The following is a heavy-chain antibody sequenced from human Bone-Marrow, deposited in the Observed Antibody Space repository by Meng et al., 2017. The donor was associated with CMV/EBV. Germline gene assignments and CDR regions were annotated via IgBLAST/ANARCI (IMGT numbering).Heavy chain of an antibody. J-gene: IGHJ6*02. Sequence: ASVKVSCKASGYTFRNYGITWVRQAPGQGLEWMGWINPNSGGTNYAQKFQGRVTMTRDTSISTAYMELSRLRSDDTAVYYCARERVLTVTPYYYYYGMDVWGQGTTVTVSS. V-gene: IGHV1-2*02. CDR2: INPNSGGT. D-gene: IGHD4-17*01. CDR3: ARERVLTVTPYYYYYGMDV. CDR1: GYTFRNYG.